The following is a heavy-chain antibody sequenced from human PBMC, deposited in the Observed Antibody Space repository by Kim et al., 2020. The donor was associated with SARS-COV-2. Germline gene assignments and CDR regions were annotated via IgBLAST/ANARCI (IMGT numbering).Heavy chain of an antibody. J-gene: IGHJ4*02. Sequence: SETLSLTCTVSGGSVSSGGYYWTWIRQHPGKGLEWIGYIYYSGSTYSNPSLKSRVSISIDTSQNQFSLNLSSLTAADTAVYYCAVYRNWRLDYWGQGSLVTVSS. D-gene: IGHD1-1*01. V-gene: IGHV4-31*03. CDR1: GGSVSSGGYY. CDR3: AVYRNWRLDY. CDR2: IYYSGST.